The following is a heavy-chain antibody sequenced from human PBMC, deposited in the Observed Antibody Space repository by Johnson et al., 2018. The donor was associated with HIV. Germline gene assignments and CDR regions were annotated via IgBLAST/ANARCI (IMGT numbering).Heavy chain of an antibody. V-gene: IGHV3-7*01. D-gene: IGHD3-22*01. CDR2: IKEDGSER. J-gene: IGHJ3*02. CDR3: ARDLSDSSGYHDAFDI. Sequence: VQLVESGGGVVQPGGSLRLSCAASGFTFSSYGMHWVRQAPGKGLEWVANIKEDGSERYYVDSVKGRFTISRDNAKNSVFLHMDSLRAEDTAVYYCARDLSDSSGYHDAFDIWGQGTMVTVSS. CDR1: GFTFSSYG.